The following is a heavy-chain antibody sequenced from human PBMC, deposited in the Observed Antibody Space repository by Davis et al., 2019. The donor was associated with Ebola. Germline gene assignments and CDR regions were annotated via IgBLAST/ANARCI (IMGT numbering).Heavy chain of an antibody. CDR2: INHSGST. CDR1: GGSFSGYY. Sequence: MPGGSLRLSCAVYGGSFSGYYWSWIRQPPGKGLEWIGEINHSGSTNYNPSLKSRVTISVDTSKNQFSLKLSSVTAADTAVYYCARGSCSSTSCYRGWFDPWGQGTLVTVSS. CDR3: ARGSCSSTSCYRGWFDP. D-gene: IGHD2-2*02. V-gene: IGHV4-34*01. J-gene: IGHJ5*02.